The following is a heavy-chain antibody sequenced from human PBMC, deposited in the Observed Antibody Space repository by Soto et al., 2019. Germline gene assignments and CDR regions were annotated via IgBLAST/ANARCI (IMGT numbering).Heavy chain of an antibody. J-gene: IGHJ4*02. D-gene: IGHD3-10*01. CDR2: IYWDDDE. CDR3: AHSRNLITDDAQVGDFDY. V-gene: IGHV2-5*02. CDR1: GFSLNTDGEG. Sequence: QITLKESGPTQVKPTKNLTMTCSFSGFSLNTDGEGVGWVRQPPGEALEWLALIYWDDDERYSPSLKTTLTITKDPSKNQLVLIMTNMDPVDTATYYCAHSRNLITDDAQVGDFDYWGQGTLVTVSS.